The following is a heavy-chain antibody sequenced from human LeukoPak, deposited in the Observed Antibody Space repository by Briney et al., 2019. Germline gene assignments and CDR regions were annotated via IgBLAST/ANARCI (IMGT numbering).Heavy chain of an antibody. Sequence: PGGSLRLSCAASGFTFSSYSMNWVRQAPGKGLEWVSSISSSSSYIYYADSVKGRFTISRDNAKNSLYLQMNSLRAEDTAVYYCARGLRLRGRSPYYYYGMDVWGQGTTVTVSS. D-gene: IGHD1-26*01. CDR2: ISSSSSYI. CDR3: ARGLRLRGRSPYYYYGMDV. CDR1: GFTFSSYS. J-gene: IGHJ6*02. V-gene: IGHV3-21*01.